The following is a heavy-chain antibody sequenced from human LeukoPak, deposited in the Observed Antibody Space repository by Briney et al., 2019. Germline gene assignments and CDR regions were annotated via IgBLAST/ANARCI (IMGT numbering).Heavy chain of an antibody. D-gene: IGHD3-22*01. CDR2: IKQDGSEK. J-gene: IGHJ4*02. V-gene: IGHV3-7*03. Sequence: GGSLRLSCAASGFTFSSYSMNWVRQAPGKGLEWVANIKQDGSEKYYVDSVKGRSTISRDNAKSSVYLQMNSLRAEDTAVYYCARDYYDSSAYYYPFDYWGQGTLVTVSS. CDR3: ARDYYDSSAYYYPFDY. CDR1: GFTFSSYS.